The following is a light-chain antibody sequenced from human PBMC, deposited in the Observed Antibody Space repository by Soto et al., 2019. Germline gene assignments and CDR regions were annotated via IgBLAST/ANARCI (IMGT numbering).Light chain of an antibody. CDR3: QKYGTSPTT. CDR1: QSVRSNH. J-gene: IGKJ5*01. Sequence: EIVLLQSPDTLPLSPGERVTLSCRASQSVRSNHLAWYQQKPGQAPRPLMFGASIRATGIPDRFSGSGSGTDFTLTISRLEPEDFGVYYCQKYGTSPTTFGQGTRLDIK. CDR2: GAS. V-gene: IGKV3-20*01.